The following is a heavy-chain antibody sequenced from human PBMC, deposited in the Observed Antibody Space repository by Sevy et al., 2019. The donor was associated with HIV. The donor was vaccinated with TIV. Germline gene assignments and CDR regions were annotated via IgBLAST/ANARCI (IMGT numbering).Heavy chain of an antibody. CDR2: ISYDGSNK. CDR3: AKDQGGYSYGLPGYYYYGMDV. Sequence: GGSLRLSCAASGFTFSSYGMHWVRQAPGKGLEWMAVISYDGSNKYYADSVKGRFTISRDNSKNTLSLQMNSLGAEDTAVYYCAKDQGGYSYGLPGYYYYGMDVWGQGTTVTVSS. D-gene: IGHD5-18*01. V-gene: IGHV3-30*18. J-gene: IGHJ6*02. CDR1: GFTFSSYG.